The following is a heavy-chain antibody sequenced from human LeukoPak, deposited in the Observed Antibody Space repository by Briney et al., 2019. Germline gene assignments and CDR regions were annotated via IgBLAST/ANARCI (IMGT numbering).Heavy chain of an antibody. CDR3: ARDMVGASAHDY. CDR1: GFTFSDYY. Sequence: GGSLRLSCAASGFTFSDYYMSWIRQAPGKGLEWVSYISSSGSTIYYADSVKGRFTISRDNAKSSLYVQMNSLRAEDTAVYYCARDMVGASAHDYWGQGTLVTVSS. CDR2: ISSSGSTI. V-gene: IGHV3-11*01. J-gene: IGHJ4*02. D-gene: IGHD1-26*01.